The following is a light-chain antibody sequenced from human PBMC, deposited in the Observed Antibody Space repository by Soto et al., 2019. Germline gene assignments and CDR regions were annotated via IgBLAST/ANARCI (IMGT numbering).Light chain of an antibody. Sequence: EIVLTQSPGTLSLSPGERATLSCRASQSVSSSYLAWYQQKSGQAPRLLIYGASSRATGIPDRFSGSGSGTDFTLTISRLEPEDFAAYYCQQYGCSPITFGQGTRLEIK. V-gene: IGKV3-20*01. CDR3: QQYGCSPIT. J-gene: IGKJ5*01. CDR2: GAS. CDR1: QSVSSSY.